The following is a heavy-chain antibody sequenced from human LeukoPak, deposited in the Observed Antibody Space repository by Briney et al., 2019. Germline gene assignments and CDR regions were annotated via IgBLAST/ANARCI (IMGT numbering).Heavy chain of an antibody. J-gene: IGHJ4*02. CDR3: AREATWGEWYFDH. CDR2: IKQDGSEK. V-gene: IGHV3-7*01. Sequence: GGSLRLSCAASGFTFSTYWMSWVRQAPGKGLEWVANIKQDGSEKYYVDSVKGRFTISRDNAKNSLYLQMNSLRAEDTAIYYCAREATWGEWYFDHWGQGTPVTVSS. D-gene: IGHD3-3*01. CDR1: GFTFSTYW.